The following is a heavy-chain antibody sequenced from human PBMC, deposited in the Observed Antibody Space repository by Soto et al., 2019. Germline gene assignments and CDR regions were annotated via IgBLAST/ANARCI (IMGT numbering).Heavy chain of an antibody. J-gene: IGHJ5*01. V-gene: IGHV3-21*06. CDR3: ARAHEVAWFDS. Sequence: VGSRRLSCTASGFSFSSYTMNWVRQAPGKGLQWVASITNRGTHTYSADSVKGRFTISRDNDKNSLYLQMNNLRAEDTATYYCARAHEVAWFDSWGLGALVTVSS. CDR2: ITNRGTHT. D-gene: IGHD2-15*01. CDR1: GFSFSSYT.